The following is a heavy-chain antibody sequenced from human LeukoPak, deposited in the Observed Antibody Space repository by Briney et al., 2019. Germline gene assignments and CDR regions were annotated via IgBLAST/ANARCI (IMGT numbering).Heavy chain of an antibody. CDR2: ISGSGGST. V-gene: IGHV3-23*01. D-gene: IGHD2-2*03. CDR3: AKGGIGYCSSTSCIPFDY. Sequence: GGSLRLSCAASGFTFSSYAMSWVRQAPGKGLEWVSAISGSGGSTYYADSGKGRFTISRDNSKNTLYLQMNSLRAEDTAVYSCAKGGIGYCSSTSCIPFDYWGQGTLVTVSS. CDR1: GFTFSSYA. J-gene: IGHJ4*02.